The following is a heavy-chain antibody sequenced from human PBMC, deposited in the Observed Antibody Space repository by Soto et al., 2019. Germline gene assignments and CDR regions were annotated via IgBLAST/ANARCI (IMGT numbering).Heavy chain of an antibody. Sequence: QVQLVESGGGLVQPGRSLRLSCVVSGFTFSNYGMHWVRQAPGKGLEWVADIWYDGSGQRYAGSVQGRFTISRDNSKNTLYLQINGLIVEDRAVYYCAKDEVSRKYYGHSLDVWGQGTKVTVSS. D-gene: IGHD4-17*01. V-gene: IGHV3-33*03. CDR1: GFTFSNYG. CDR3: AKDEVSRKYYGHSLDV. J-gene: IGHJ6*02. CDR2: IWYDGSGQ.